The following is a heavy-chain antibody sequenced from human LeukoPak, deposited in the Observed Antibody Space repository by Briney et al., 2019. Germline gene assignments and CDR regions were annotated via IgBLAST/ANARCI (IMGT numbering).Heavy chain of an antibody. CDR2: INHRGGT. V-gene: IGHV4-34*01. CDR3: ARDPGYYGSGTRGAFDY. J-gene: IGHJ4*02. Sequence: ASETLSLTCAVYGGSFSGYYWSWIRQPPGKGLEWIGEINHRGGTSYNPSLRSRVTISVDTSKNQFSLKLNSVTAADTAMYYCARDPGYYGSGTRGAFDYWGQGTLVTVSS. D-gene: IGHD3-10*01. CDR1: GGSFSGYY.